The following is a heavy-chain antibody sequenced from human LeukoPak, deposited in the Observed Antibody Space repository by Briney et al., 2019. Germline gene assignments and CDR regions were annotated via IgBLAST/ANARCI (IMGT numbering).Heavy chain of an antibody. V-gene: IGHV1-2*02. CDR3: ARLPRAYYYGMDV. Sequence: GAPVKVSCKASGYTFTGYYMHWVRQAPGQGLEWMGWINPNSGGTNYAQKFQGRVTMTRDTSISTAYMELSRLRSDDTAVYYCARLPRAYYYGMDVWGQGTTVTVSS. CDR1: GYTFTGYY. J-gene: IGHJ6*02. CDR2: INPNSGGT.